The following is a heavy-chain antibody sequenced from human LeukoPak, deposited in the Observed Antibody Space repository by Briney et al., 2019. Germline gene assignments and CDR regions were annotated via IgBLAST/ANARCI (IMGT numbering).Heavy chain of an antibody. D-gene: IGHD3-10*01. Sequence: SVKVSCKASGGTFSSYAISWVRQAPGQGLEWMGGIIPIFATANYAQKFQGRVTITADESTSTAYMELNSLRAEDTAVYYCARDTYGKNYFDYWGRGTLVTVSS. CDR1: GGTFSSYA. CDR2: IIPIFATA. J-gene: IGHJ4*02. V-gene: IGHV1-69*13. CDR3: ARDTYGKNYFDY.